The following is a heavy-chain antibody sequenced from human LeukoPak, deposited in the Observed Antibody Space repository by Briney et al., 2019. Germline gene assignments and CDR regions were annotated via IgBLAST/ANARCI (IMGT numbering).Heavy chain of an antibody. D-gene: IGHD2-2*01. J-gene: IGHJ3*02. V-gene: IGHV3-9*03. CDR2: ISWNSGSI. CDR3: AKDRQYQLLGDAFDI. Sequence: GRSLRLSCAASGFTFDDYAMHWVRQAPGKGLEWVSGISWNSGSIGYADSVKGRFTISRDNAKNSLYLQMNSLRAEDMALYYCAKDRQYQLLGDAFDIWGQGTMVTVSS. CDR1: GFTFDDYA.